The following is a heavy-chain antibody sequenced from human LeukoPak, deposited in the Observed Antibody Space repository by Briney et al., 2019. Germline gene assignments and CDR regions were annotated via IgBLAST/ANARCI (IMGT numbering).Heavy chain of an antibody. CDR3: ARSDSSSPWAFDY. Sequence: ASVKVSCKASGGTFSSSAISWVRQAPGQGLEWMGGIIPIFGTANYAQKFQGRVTITTDESTSKAYMELSSLRSEDTAVYYCARSDSSSPWAFDYWGQGTLVTVSS. D-gene: IGHD6-6*01. V-gene: IGHV1-69*05. CDR1: GGTFSSSA. J-gene: IGHJ4*02. CDR2: IIPIFGTA.